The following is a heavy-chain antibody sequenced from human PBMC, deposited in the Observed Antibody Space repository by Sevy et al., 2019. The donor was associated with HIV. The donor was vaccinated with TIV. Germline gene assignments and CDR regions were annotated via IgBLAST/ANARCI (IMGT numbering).Heavy chain of an antibody. V-gene: IGHV4-59*13. CDR2: IYYSGST. CDR1: GGSISSYY. CDR3: ARDRGLYGSGSYPYYYYGMDV. J-gene: IGHJ6*02. Sequence: SETLSLTCTVSGGSISSYYWSWIRQPPGKGLEWIGYIYYSGSTNYDPCLKSRVTISVDTSKNQCSLKRSSVTAADTAVYYCARDRGLYGSGSYPYYYYGMDVWGQGTTVTVSS. D-gene: IGHD3-10*01.